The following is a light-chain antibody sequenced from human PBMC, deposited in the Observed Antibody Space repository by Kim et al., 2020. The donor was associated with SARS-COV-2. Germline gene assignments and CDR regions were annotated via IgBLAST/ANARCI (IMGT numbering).Light chain of an antibody. J-gene: IGKJ5*01. CDR1: ESVSSY. CDR3: RQRNTWPIT. CDR2: DAS. Sequence: LSPGEGATLSCRASESVSSYLAWYRQKPGQAPTLLIYDASNRANGIPARFIGSGSGTDFTLTISSLEPEDFAVYYCRQRNTWPITFGQGTRLEIK. V-gene: IGKV3-11*01.